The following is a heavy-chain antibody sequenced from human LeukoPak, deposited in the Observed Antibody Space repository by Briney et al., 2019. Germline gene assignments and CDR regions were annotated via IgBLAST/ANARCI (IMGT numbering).Heavy chain of an antibody. D-gene: IGHD2-2*02. J-gene: IGHJ4*02. CDR1: GYTFTGYY. CDR3: ARVCRYCSSTSCYIDY. CDR2: IKPNSGGT. V-gene: IGHV1-2*04. Sequence: RASVEVSCKASGYTFTGYYMHWVRQAPGQGLEWMGWIKPNSGGTNYAQKFQGWVTMTRDTSISTAYMELSRLRSDDTAVYYCARVCRYCSSTSCYIDYWGQGTLVTVSS.